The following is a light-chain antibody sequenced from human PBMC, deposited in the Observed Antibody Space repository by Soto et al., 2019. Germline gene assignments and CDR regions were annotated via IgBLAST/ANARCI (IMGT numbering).Light chain of an antibody. Sequence: QSVLTQPPSASGTPGQRVTISCSGSSSNIESNFVYWYQQFPGTAPRLLIYRNNQRLSGVPDRFSGSNSGTSASLAIIALRSEDEADYYCTVWDDSLRGRLFGGGTKVTVL. V-gene: IGLV1-47*01. CDR3: TVWDDSLRGRL. CDR1: SSNIESNF. J-gene: IGLJ2*01. CDR2: RNN.